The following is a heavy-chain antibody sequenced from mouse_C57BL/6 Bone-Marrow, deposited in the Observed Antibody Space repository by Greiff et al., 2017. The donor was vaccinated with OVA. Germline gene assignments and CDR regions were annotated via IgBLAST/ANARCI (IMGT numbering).Heavy chain of an antibody. V-gene: IGHV7-1*01. Sequence: DVMLVESGGGLVQSGRSLRLSCATSGFTFSDFYMEWVRQAPGKGLEWIAASRNKANDYTTEYSASVKGRFIVSRDTSQSILYLQMNALRAEDTAIYYCARDNGNYSAWFAYWGQGTLVTVSA. J-gene: IGHJ3*01. CDR3: ARDNGNYSAWFAY. D-gene: IGHD2-1*01. CDR2: SRNKANDYTT. CDR1: GFTFSDFY.